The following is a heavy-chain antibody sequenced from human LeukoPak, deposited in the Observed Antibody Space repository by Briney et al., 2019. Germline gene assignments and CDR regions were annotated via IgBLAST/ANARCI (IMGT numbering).Heavy chain of an antibody. V-gene: IGHV3-53*01. J-gene: IGHJ4*02. CDR3: ARRAGAYSHPYDY. D-gene: IGHD4/OR15-4a*01. Sequence: WWSLRLSCTVSGFTVSSNSMSWFRQAPGKGLEWVSFIYSDNTHYSDSVKGRFTISRDNSKNTLYLQMNSLRAEDTAVYYCARRAGAYSHPYDYWGQGTLVTVSS. CDR1: GFTVSSNS. CDR2: IYSDNT.